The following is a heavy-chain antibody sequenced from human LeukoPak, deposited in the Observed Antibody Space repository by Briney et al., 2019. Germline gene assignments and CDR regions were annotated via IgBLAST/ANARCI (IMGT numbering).Heavy chain of an antibody. Sequence: SVKVSCKASGGTFSSYAISWVRQAPGQGLEWMGGIIPIFGTANYAQKFQGRVTITADESTSTAYMELSSLRSEDTAVYYCASSVAAAATPLYYYYYMGVWGKGTTVTVSS. CDR2: IIPIFGTA. D-gene: IGHD6-13*01. J-gene: IGHJ6*03. CDR1: GGTFSSYA. CDR3: ASSVAAAATPLYYYYYMGV. V-gene: IGHV1-69*13.